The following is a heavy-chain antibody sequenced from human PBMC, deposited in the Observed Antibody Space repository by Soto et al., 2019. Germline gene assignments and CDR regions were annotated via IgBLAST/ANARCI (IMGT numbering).Heavy chain of an antibody. CDR1: GFTFSSYG. V-gene: IGHV3-30*18. Sequence: QVQLVESGGGVVQPGGSLRLSCAASGFTFSSYGMHWVRQAPGKGLEWLAVISWDGSNNNYADSVKGRSTISRDNSKNTLYLQMNSLTPEDTAVYYCAKVMITFGGGNRYGLDVWGRGTTVTVSS. D-gene: IGHD3-16*01. J-gene: IGHJ6*02. CDR3: AKVMITFGGGNRYGLDV. CDR2: ISWDGSNN.